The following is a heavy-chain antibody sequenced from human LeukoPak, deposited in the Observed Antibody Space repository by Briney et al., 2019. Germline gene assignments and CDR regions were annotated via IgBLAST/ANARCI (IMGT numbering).Heavy chain of an antibody. CDR3: AGAGHYYDSSYDY. CDR1: GFTFSSYA. D-gene: IGHD3-22*01. CDR2: ISGSGGST. V-gene: IGHV3-23*01. Sequence: PGGSLRLSCAASGFTFSSYAMSWVRQAPGKGLEWVSAISGSGGSTYYADSVKGRFTISRDNSKNTLYLQMNSLRAEDTAVYYCAGAGHYYDSSYDYWGQGTLVTVSS. J-gene: IGHJ4*02.